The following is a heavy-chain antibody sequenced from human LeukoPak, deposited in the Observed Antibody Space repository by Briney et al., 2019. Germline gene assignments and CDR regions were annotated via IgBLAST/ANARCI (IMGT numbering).Heavy chain of an antibody. J-gene: IGHJ4*02. CDR2: ISASGNT. CDR3: ARQGVATAIDY. V-gene: IGHV4-4*07. CDR1: GGSISNYY. D-gene: IGHD2-21*02. Sequence: PSETLCLSCTVSGGSISNYYWSWIRQPAGKGLEWIGRISASGNTNYNPSLKSRVTMSVDTSMNLFALKLSSVTAADTAVYYCARQGVATAIDYWGQRNPFTVSS.